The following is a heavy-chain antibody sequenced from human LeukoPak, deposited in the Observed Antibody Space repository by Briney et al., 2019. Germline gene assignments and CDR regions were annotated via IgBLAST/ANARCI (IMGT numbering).Heavy chain of an antibody. CDR3: AKKILTSRAAFDI. CDR2: ISYDGSNK. J-gene: IGHJ3*02. Sequence: GGSLRLSCAASGFTFSSYGMHWVRQAPGKGLEWVAVISYDGSNKYYADSVKGRFTISRDNSKNTLYLQMNSLRAEDTAVYYCAKKILTSRAAFDIWGQGTMVTVSS. D-gene: IGHD3-9*01. CDR1: GFTFSSYG. V-gene: IGHV3-33*05.